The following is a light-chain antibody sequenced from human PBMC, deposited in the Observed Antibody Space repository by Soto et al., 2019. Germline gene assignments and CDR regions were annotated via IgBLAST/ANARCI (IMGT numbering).Light chain of an antibody. CDR3: GSYKSSSTRV. V-gene: IGLV2-14*01. J-gene: IGLJ1*01. CDR2: EVT. Sequence: QSALTQPASVSGSPGQSIAISCTGSSSDVGGYNYVSWYQQHPGKAPQLIIYEVTNRPSGVSNRFSGSKSDNTASLTISGLQAEDEDDYYCGSYKSSSTRVFGTGTKVTVL. CDR1: SSDVGGYNY.